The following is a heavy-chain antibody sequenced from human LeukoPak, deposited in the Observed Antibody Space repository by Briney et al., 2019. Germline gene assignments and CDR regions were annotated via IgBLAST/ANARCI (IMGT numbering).Heavy chain of an antibody. CDR1: GGSFSGYY. D-gene: IGHD3-10*01. CDR2: INHSGST. CDR3: ARGQARYGSGPLTYAFDI. Sequence: SETLSLTCAVYGGSFSGYYWSWIRQPPGKGLEWIGEINHSGSTNYNPSLKSRVTISVDTSKNQFSLKLSSVTAADTAVYYCARGQARYGSGPLTYAFDIWGQGTMVTVSS. J-gene: IGHJ3*02. V-gene: IGHV4-34*01.